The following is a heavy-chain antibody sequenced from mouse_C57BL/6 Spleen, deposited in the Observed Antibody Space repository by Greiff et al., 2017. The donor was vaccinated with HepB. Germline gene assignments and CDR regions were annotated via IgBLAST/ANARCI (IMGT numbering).Heavy chain of an antibody. CDR2: INPNYGTT. CDR1: GYSFTDYN. D-gene: IGHD2-1*01. Sequence: VQLQQSGPELVKPGASVKISCKASGYSFTDYNMNWVKQSNGKSLEWIGVINPNYGTTSYNQKFKGKATLTVDQSSSTAYMQLNSLTSEDSAVYYCATLYYGNPYYAMDYWGQGTSVTVSS. CDR3: ATLYYGNPYYAMDY. J-gene: IGHJ4*01. V-gene: IGHV1-39*01.